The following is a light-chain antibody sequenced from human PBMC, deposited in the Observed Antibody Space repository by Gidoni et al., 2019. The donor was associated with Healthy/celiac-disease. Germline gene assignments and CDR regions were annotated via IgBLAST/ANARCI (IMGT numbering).Light chain of an antibody. V-gene: IGKV1-9*01. Sequence: DIQLTQSPSFLSASVGDRVTITCRASQGISSYLAWYQQKPGKAPKLLIYAASTLQSGVPSRFSGSGSGTEFTLTISSLQPEDFATYYCQQLNSYLALSITCGQXTRLEIK. CDR3: QQLNSYLALSIT. CDR2: AAS. J-gene: IGKJ5*01. CDR1: QGISSY.